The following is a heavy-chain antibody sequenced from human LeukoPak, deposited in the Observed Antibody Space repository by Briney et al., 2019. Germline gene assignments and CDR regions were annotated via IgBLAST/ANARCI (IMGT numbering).Heavy chain of an antibody. CDR3: AKDGAWLRFDD. J-gene: IGHJ4*02. CDR2: ISYDGSNK. CDR1: GFTFSSYA. Sequence: GRSLRLSCAASGFTFSSYAMHWVRQAPGKGLEWVAVISYDGSNKYYADSVKGRFTIFRDDSKNTLYLQMNNLRAEDTAVYYCAKDGAWLRFDDWGQGILVTVSS. D-gene: IGHD5-12*01. V-gene: IGHV3-30*04.